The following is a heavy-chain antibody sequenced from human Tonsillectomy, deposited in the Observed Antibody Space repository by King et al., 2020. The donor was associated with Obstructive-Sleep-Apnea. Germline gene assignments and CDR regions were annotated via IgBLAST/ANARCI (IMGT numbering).Heavy chain of an antibody. CDR3: AKDYAYAVSGGYYKTPQIFDD. CDR1: GFTFSSYA. Sequence: VQLVESGGGLVQPGGSLRLSCAASGFTFSSYAMSWVRQAPGKGLEWVSVISGSGGSTYYADSVKGRFTISRDNSKNTLYLQMNSLRAEDTAVYYCAKDYAYAVSGGYYKTPQIFDDWGQGTLVTVSS. CDR2: ISGSGGST. V-gene: IGHV3-23*04. J-gene: IGHJ4*02. D-gene: IGHD3-10*01.